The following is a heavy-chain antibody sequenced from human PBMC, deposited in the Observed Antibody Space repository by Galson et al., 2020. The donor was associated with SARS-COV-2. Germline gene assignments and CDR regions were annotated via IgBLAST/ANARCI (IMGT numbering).Heavy chain of an antibody. V-gene: IGHV4-34*01. CDR3: ARGRIGVVPAPILGLGPYYEYYAMDV. Sequence: ETSETLSLTCAVYVGSFSGFSWSWVRQSPGTGLEWIGEINHSGSANYNPSLKSRVPISVDTSKNQFSLKLTSVTAAETGVYFCARGRIGVVPAPILGLGPYYEYYAMDVWGQGTTITVSS. D-gene: IGHD2-2*01. CDR2: INHSGSA. CDR1: VGSFSGFS. J-gene: IGHJ6*02.